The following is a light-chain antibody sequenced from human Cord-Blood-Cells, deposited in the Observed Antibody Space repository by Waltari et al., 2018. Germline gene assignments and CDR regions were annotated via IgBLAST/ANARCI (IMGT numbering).Light chain of an antibody. Sequence: QSALTQPASVSGSPGQSITIPCTGTSSAVGGYNLVPWYQQPPGKAPKLMIYEGSKRPSGVSNRFSGSKSGNTASLTISGLQAEDEADYYCCSYAGSSTWVFGGGTKLTVL. V-gene: IGLV2-23*01. CDR2: EGS. J-gene: IGLJ3*02. CDR1: SSAVGGYNL. CDR3: CSYAGSSTWV.